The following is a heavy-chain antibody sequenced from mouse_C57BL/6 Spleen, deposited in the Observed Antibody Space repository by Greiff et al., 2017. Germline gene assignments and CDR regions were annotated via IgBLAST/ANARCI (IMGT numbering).Heavy chain of an antibody. V-gene: IGHV1-64*01. J-gene: IGHJ3*01. Sequence: VQLQQPGAELVKPGASVTLSCKASGYTFTSYWMHWVKQRPGQGLEWIGMIHPNSGSTNYNEKFKSKATLTVDKSSSTAYMQLSSLTSEDSAVYYCARRDYYGSSAWFAYWGQGTLVTVSA. CDR3: ARRDYYGSSAWFAY. CDR1: GYTFTSYW. CDR2: IHPNSGST. D-gene: IGHD1-1*01.